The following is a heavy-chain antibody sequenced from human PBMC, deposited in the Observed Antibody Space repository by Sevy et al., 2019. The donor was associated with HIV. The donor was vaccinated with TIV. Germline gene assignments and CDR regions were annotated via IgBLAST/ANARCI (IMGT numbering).Heavy chain of an antibody. V-gene: IGHV3-33*03. D-gene: IGHD2-15*01. CDR2: IWYDGSNK. CDR3: AKDTRDCSGGTCYSAPLYNWFDP. Sequence: HWVRQAPGKGLEWVAAIWYDGSNKYYAYSVKGRFTISKDNSKNTLYLQMNSLRAEDTAVYYCAKDTRDCSGGTCYSAPLYNWFDPWGQGTLVTVSS. J-gene: IGHJ5*02.